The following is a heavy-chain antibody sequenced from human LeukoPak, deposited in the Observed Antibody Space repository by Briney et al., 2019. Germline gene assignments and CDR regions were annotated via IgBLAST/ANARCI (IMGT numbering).Heavy chain of an antibody. CDR2: INSDGSSS. CDR1: GFTFSNYW. Sequence: GGSLRLSCAASGFTFSNYWMHWVRQASGKGLVWVSRINSDGSSSNYADSVKGRFTISRDNAKNTVFLQMNSLRSEDTAVYYCARVDIRGYRSFYHYYGMDVWGQGTTVTVSS. J-gene: IGHJ6*02. V-gene: IGHV3-74*01. D-gene: IGHD3-22*01. CDR3: ARVDIRGYRSFYHYYGMDV.